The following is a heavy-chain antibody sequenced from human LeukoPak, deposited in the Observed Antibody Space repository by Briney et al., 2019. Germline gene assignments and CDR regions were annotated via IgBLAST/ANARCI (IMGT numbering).Heavy chain of an antibody. J-gene: IGHJ4*02. CDR1: GGSISSSSYY. D-gene: IGHD1-14*01. V-gene: IGHV4-39*01. Sequence: SETLSLTCTVSGGSISSSSYYWGWIRQPPGKGLEWIGSIYYSGSTYYNPSLKSRVTISVDTSKNQFSLKLSSVTAADTAVYYCATTGKYRRSGATDYWGQGTLVTVSS. CDR2: IYYSGST. CDR3: ATTGKYRRSGATDY.